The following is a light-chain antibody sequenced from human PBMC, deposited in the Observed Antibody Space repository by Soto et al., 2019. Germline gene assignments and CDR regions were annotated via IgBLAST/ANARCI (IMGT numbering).Light chain of an antibody. CDR3: QQYDYSRT. J-gene: IGKJ1*01. CDR1: QNVSTS. V-gene: IGKV1-5*01. CDR2: DVS. Sequence: DIPLTQSPSTLSASVGDSVTITCRASQNVSTSLAWYQHKPGRAPKLLIFDVSNLESGVPSRFSGSGSGTEFTLTISSLHSDDFATYYCQQYDYSRTFGRGTKVDI.